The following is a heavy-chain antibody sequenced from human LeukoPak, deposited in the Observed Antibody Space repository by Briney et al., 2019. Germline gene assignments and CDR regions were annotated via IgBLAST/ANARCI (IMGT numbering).Heavy chain of an antibody. CDR1: GFIVSSNY. Sequence: PGGSLILSCAASGFIVSSNYTSWVRQAPGKGLEWVAVIYRGGSTYYADSVKGRFTISRDTSKKTLYLQMNSLRAEDTAVYYCASEKVDCSSTSCLRRDYWGQGTLVTVSS. CDR3: ASEKVDCSSTSCLRRDY. CDR2: IYRGGST. J-gene: IGHJ4*02. D-gene: IGHD2-2*01. V-gene: IGHV3-53*01.